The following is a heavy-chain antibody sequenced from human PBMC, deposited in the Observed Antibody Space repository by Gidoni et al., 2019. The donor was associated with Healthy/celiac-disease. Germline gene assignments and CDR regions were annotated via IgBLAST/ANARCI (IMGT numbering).Heavy chain of an antibody. Sequence: EVQLVESGGGLVQPGGSLSLSCAASGFTVSSNYMSWVRQAPGKGLEWVSVIYSGGSTYYADSVKGRFTISRHNSKNTLYLQMNSLRAEDTAVYYCARDGSWGSGSFDYWGQGTLVTVSS. D-gene: IGHD1-26*01. CDR1: GFTVSSNY. CDR3: ARDGSWGSGSFDY. CDR2: IYSGGST. V-gene: IGHV3-53*04. J-gene: IGHJ4*02.